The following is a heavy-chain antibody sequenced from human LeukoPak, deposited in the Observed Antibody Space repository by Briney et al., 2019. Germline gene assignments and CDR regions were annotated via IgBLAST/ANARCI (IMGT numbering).Heavy chain of an antibody. D-gene: IGHD1-7*01. V-gene: IGHV3-13*01. Sequence: GGSLRLSCAAFGFTFSLYDMHWVRQATGKSLEWVSGIGTVGDTYYADSVKGRFTISRENAKNSLSLQMDSLRAGDTAVYYCTRDLREGTTPDASDIWGQGTMVTVSS. CDR2: IGTVGDT. CDR1: GFTFSLYD. CDR3: TRDLREGTTPDASDI. J-gene: IGHJ3*02.